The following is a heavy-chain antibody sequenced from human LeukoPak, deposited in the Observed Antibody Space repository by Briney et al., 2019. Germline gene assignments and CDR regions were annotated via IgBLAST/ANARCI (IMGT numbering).Heavy chain of an antibody. Sequence: SETLSLTCTVSGYSITSAYHWGWIRQPPGKGLEWIGSFFLKGSTYYNPSLKSRVTMSEDASKIQFSLKLKSVTAADTAVYYCARSIMITFGGGSWFDYWGQGTLVTVSS. D-gene: IGHD3-16*01. CDR1: GYSITSAYH. CDR2: FFLKGST. V-gene: IGHV4-38-2*02. CDR3: ARSIMITFGGGSWFDY. J-gene: IGHJ4*02.